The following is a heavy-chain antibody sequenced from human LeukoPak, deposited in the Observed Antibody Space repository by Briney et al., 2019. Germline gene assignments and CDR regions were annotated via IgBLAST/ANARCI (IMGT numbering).Heavy chain of an antibody. Sequence: GGSLRLSCAASGFTFSSYEMNWVRQAPGKGLEWVSYISITTDTIYYADSVKGRFTISRDNAKNSLYLQMNSLRGEDTAIYYCASGGSRDYWLNAFDIWGQGTMVTVSS. CDR3: ASGGSRDYWLNAFDI. D-gene: IGHD3-9*01. CDR1: GFTFSSYE. CDR2: ISITTDTI. V-gene: IGHV3-48*03. J-gene: IGHJ3*02.